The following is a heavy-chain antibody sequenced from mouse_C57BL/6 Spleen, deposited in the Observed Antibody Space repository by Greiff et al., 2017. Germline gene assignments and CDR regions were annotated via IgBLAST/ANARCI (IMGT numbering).Heavy chain of an antibody. V-gene: IGHV1-54*01. Sequence: QVQLQQSGAELVRPGTSVKVSCKASGYAFTNYLIEWVKQRPGQGLEWIGVINPGSGGTNYNEKFKGKATLTADKSSSTAYMQLSSLTSEDSAVYCCAREAITSYAMDHGGQGTSVTVSS. CDR2: INPGSGGT. CDR1: GYAFTNYL. D-gene: IGHD1-1*01. CDR3: AREAITSYAMDH. J-gene: IGHJ4*01.